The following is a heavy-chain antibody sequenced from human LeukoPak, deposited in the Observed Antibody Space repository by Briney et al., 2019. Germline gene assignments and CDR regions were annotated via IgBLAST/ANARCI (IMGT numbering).Heavy chain of an antibody. CDR2: IYHSGST. CDR1: GASISSGGYH. V-gene: IGHV4-30-2*01. J-gene: IGHJ5*02. Sequence: PSETLSLTCTVSGASISSGGYHWSWIRQPPGKGLEWIGYIYHSGSTYYNPSLKSRVTMSVDTSKNQFSLKLSSVTAADTAVYYCARGVDTAMATSDSSGPNWFDPWGQGTLVTVSS. CDR3: ARGVDTAMATSDSSGPNWFDP. D-gene: IGHD5-18*01.